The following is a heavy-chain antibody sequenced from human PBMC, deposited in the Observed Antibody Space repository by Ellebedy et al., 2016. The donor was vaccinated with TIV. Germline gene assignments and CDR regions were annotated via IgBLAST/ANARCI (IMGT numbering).Heavy chain of an antibody. CDR2: VYYGGST. CDR1: GGSISAHY. J-gene: IGHJ3*02. CDR3: ARGLWGAPI. Sequence: SETLSLXCSVSGGSISAHYWSWIRQPPGKGLEWIGYVYYGGSTNYNPSLKSRVTMSVDMSKNQFSLKLSSVTAADTAVYYCARGLWGAPIWGQGTMVTVSS. D-gene: IGHD3-16*01. V-gene: IGHV4-59*11.